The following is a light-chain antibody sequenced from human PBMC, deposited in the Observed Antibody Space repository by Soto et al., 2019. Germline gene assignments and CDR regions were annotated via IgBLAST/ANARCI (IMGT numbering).Light chain of an antibody. V-gene: IGLV2-14*03. Sequence: QSALTQPASVSGSPGQSITISWTGTSSDIGAYNFVSWYQQHPGKAPKLMLYDVNIRPSGVSNRFSGSKSGNTASLTISGLQAEDEADYYCTSWTTSTTMIFGGGTNVTVL. CDR3: TSWTTSTTMI. CDR1: SSDIGAYNF. J-gene: IGLJ2*01. CDR2: DVN.